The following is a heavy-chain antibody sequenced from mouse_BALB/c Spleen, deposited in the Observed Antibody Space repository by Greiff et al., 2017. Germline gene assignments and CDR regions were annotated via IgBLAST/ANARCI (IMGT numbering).Heavy chain of an antibody. D-gene: IGHD1-1*01. V-gene: IGHV5-4*02. CDR2: ISDGGSYT. J-gene: IGHJ4*01. CDR1: GFTFSDYY. Sequence: EVQGVESGGGLVKPGGSLKLSCAASGFTFSDYYMYWVRQTPEKRLEWVATISDGGSYTYYPDSVKGRFTISRDNAKNNLYLQMSSLKSEDTAMYYCARDRGSSSPYAMDYWGQGTSVTVSS. CDR3: ARDRGSSSPYAMDY.